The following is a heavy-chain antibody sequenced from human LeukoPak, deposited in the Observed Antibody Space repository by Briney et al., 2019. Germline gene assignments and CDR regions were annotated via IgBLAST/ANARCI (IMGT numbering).Heavy chain of an antibody. CDR3: ARDPFRCSFDP. V-gene: IGHV4-4*07. CDR1: GGSMSPYH. CDR2: LHTSGNK. D-gene: IGHD6-13*01. J-gene: IGHJ5*02. Sequence: ASETLSLTCTVSGGSMSPYHWTWIRQPAGKGLEWIGRLHTSGNKNYNPSLKGRVTISVDTSKNQFSLEMTSVTAADTAVHFCARDPFRCSFDPWGQGILVTASS.